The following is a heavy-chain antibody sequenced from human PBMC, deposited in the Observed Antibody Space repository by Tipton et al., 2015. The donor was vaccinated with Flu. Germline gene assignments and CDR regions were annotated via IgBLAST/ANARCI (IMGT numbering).Heavy chain of an antibody. CDR1: GGSISSSNW. CDR2: IYHSGST. V-gene: IGHV4-4*02. J-gene: IGHJ4*02. D-gene: IGHD1-1*01. Sequence: PLRLSCAVSGGSISSSNWWSWVRQPPGKGLEWIGEIYHSGSTNYNPSLKSRVTISVDKSKNQFSLKLSSVTAADTAVYYCAGSGDTTGTRAVDYWGQGTLVTVSS. CDR3: AGSGDTTGTRAVDY.